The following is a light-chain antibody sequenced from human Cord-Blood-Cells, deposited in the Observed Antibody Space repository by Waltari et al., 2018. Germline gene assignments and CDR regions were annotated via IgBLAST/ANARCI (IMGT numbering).Light chain of an antibody. Sequence: QSALTQPRSVSGSPGPSVTISCPGTTSDVGGYNYVSWYQQHPGKAPKLMIYDVSKWPSGVPDRFSGSKAGNTASLTISGLQAEDEADYYCCSYAGSYTFVVFGGGTKLTVL. CDR3: CSYAGSYTFVV. CDR1: TSDVGGYNY. CDR2: DVS. V-gene: IGLV2-11*01. J-gene: IGLJ2*01.